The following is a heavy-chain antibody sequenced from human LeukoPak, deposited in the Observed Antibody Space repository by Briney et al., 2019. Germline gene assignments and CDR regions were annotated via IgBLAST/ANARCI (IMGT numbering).Heavy chain of an antibody. CDR1: GFTFNNYW. Sequence: GGSLRLSCAASGFTFNNYWMSWVRQAPGKGLEWVANIHQHGSEKYYVDSVKGRFTISRDNAENSLYLQMNSLRAEDTAVYYCAELGITMIGGVWGKGTTVTISS. V-gene: IGHV3-7*01. CDR3: AELGITMIGGV. CDR2: IHQHGSEK. D-gene: IGHD3-10*02. J-gene: IGHJ6*04.